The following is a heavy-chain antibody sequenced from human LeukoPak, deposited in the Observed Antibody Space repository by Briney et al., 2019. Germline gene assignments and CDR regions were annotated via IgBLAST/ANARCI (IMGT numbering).Heavy chain of an antibody. V-gene: IGHV4-61*02. Sequence: SQTLSLTCTVSGGSISSGSYYWSWIRQPAGKGLEWIGRIYTSGSTNYNPSLKSRVTISVDTSKNQFSLKLSSVTAADMAVYYCASGLVGATTDYWGQGTLVTVSS. D-gene: IGHD1-26*01. J-gene: IGHJ4*02. CDR2: IYTSGST. CDR3: ASGLVGATTDY. CDR1: GGSISSGSYY.